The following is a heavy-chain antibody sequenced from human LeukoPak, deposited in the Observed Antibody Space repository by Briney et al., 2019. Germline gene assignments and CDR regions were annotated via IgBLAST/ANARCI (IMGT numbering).Heavy chain of an antibody. Sequence: SGTLSLTCTVSGGSISSYYWSWIRQPAGKGLEWIGRIYTSGSTNYNPSLKSRVTMSVDTSKNQFSLKLSSVTAADTAVYYCARDIRVPAAIFSSGPAITDIWGQGTMVTVSS. D-gene: IGHD2-2*01. CDR2: IYTSGST. J-gene: IGHJ3*02. CDR1: GGSISSYY. V-gene: IGHV4-4*07. CDR3: ARDIRVPAAIFSSGPAITDI.